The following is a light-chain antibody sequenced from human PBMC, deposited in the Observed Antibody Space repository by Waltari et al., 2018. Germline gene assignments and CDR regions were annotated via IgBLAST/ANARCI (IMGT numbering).Light chain of an antibody. CDR3: ATWDDSLNGSV. Sequence: QSVLTQPPSASGTPGQRVTISCSGRSANIGSNAVNWYQQLPGTPPQLLIYGNDQRPSGVPDRFSGSKSGTSASLAISGLQSEDEADYYCATWDDSLNGSVFGGGTKLTVL. V-gene: IGLV1-44*01. CDR1: SANIGSNA. CDR2: GND. J-gene: IGLJ2*01.